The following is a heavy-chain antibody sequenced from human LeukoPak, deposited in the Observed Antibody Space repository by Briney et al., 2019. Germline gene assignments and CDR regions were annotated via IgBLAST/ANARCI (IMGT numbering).Heavy chain of an antibody. CDR1: GFTFSSYA. D-gene: IGHD2-8*01. CDR2: ISGSGGST. Sequence: GGSPRLPCAASGFTFSSYAMSWVRQAPGKGLEWVSAISGSGGSTYYADSVKGRFTISRDNSKNTLYLQMNSLRAEDTAVYYCAKEHRDGRYFDYWGQGTLVTVSS. J-gene: IGHJ4*02. CDR3: AKEHRDGRYFDY. V-gene: IGHV3-23*01.